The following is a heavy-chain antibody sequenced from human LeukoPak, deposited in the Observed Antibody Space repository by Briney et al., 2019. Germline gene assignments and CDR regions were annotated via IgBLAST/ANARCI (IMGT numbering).Heavy chain of an antibody. V-gene: IGHV3-23*01. CDR2: ISGSGGST. D-gene: IGHD4-17*01. J-gene: IGHJ4*02. CDR3: AKAQGDYKDY. CDR1: GFTFRSYW. Sequence: PGGSLRLSCAASGFTFRSYWMHWVRQTPGKGLEWVSAISGSGGSTYYADSVKGRFTISRDNSKNTLYLQMNSLRAEDTAVYYCAKAQGDYKDYWGQGTLVTVSS.